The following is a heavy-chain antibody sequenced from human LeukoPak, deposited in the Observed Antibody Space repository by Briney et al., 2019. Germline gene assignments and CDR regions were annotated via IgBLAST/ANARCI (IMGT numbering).Heavy chain of an antibody. V-gene: IGHV3-23*01. CDR1: GFTFSSYA. CDR2: IGGSDGNT. J-gene: IGHJ4*02. Sequence: GGSPRLSCAASGFTFSSYAMSWVRQAPGMGLEWVSAIGGSDGNTYYADSVKGRFTISRDNSKNSLYLQINSLRAEDTAVYYCAKVQYSDYDMNFDSWGQGTLVTVSS. D-gene: IGHD5-12*01. CDR3: AKVQYSDYDMNFDS.